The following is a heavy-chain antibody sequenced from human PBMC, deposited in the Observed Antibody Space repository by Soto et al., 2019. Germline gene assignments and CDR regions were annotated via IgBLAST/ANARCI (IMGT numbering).Heavy chain of an antibody. J-gene: IGHJ6*02. D-gene: IGHD6-13*01. V-gene: IGHV1-46*01. CDR3: ARSQVGQQLAV. CDR1: RYTFTNFY. CDR2: INPSGGST. Sequence: ASVKVSCKASRYTFTNFYIHWLRQAPGQGLEWMGIINPSGGSTTYPQKFQGRVTMTRDTSTSTVHMELITLRSEDTAVHYCARSQVGQQLAVWGPGTTVTSP.